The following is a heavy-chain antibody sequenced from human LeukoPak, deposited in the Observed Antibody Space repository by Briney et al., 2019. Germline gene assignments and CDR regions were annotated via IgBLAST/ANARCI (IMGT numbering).Heavy chain of an antibody. J-gene: IGHJ4*02. CDR3: ARSKPSDYDILTGLFDY. Sequence: SETLSLTCTVSGGSISSYYWSWIRQPAGKGLEWIGRIYTSGSTNYNPSLKSRVTMSVDTSKNQFSLKLSSVTAADTAVHYCARSKPSDYDILTGLFDYWGQGTLVTVSS. V-gene: IGHV4-4*07. CDR2: IYTSGST. CDR1: GGSISSYY. D-gene: IGHD3-9*01.